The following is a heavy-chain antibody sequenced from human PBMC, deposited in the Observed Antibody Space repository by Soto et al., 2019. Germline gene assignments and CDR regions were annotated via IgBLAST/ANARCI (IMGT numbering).Heavy chain of an antibody. CDR3: ARLDNWGVHYYYGMDV. D-gene: IGHD7-27*01. CDR1: GYTFTNYG. V-gene: IGHV1-18*04. CDR2: ITTYSGNT. Sequence: ASVKVSCKASGYTFTNYGISWVRQAPGQGLEWMGWITTYSGNTNYAQKLQGRVTMTTDTSTSTAYMELRSLRSDDTAVYYCARLDNWGVHYYYGMDVWGQGTTVTVSS. J-gene: IGHJ6*02.